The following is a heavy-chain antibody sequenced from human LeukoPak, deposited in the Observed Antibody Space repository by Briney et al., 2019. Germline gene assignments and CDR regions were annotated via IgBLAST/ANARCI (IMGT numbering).Heavy chain of an antibody. D-gene: IGHD6-6*01. V-gene: IGHV4-31*03. CDR3: AREPGRSSLLSETYYYMDV. CDR1: GDSISSGGYY. Sequence: SETLSLTCTVSGDSISSGGYYWSWLRPRPGKGLERRGYINYTGSTYYNPSVKSRVTISVDTAKNQFSLKLSSGTAADTAVYYCAREPGRSSLLSETYYYMDVWGKGTTVTVSS. J-gene: IGHJ6*03. CDR2: INYTGST.